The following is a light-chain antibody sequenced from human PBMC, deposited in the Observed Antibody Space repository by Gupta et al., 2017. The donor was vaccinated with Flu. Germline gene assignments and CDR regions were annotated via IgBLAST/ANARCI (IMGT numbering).Light chain of an antibody. CDR2: AAS. V-gene: IGKV1-39*01. J-gene: IGKJ5*01. Sequence: DIQMTQSPSSLSASVGDRVTITCRASQSISSYLNWYQQKPGKAPKLLIYAASSSQSGVPSRFIGIGSGTDFTLTISSLQPEDFATYYCQQSYRTPEITFGQGTRLEIK. CDR1: QSISSY. CDR3: QQSYRTPEIT.